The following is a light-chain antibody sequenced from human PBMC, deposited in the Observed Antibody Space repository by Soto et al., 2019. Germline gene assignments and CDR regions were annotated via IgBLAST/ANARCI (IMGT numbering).Light chain of an antibody. CDR1: SGDIGSYNR. Sequence: QSALTQPASVSGSPGQSITISCTGTSGDIGSYNRVSWYQQHPGKAPKLIIYEVTDRPSGVSNRFSGSKSGNTASLTISGIQAEDEAEYYCSSYTNINTRACVLGTGIKVTVL. CDR3: SSYTNINTRACV. V-gene: IGLV2-14*01. CDR2: EVT. J-gene: IGLJ1*01.